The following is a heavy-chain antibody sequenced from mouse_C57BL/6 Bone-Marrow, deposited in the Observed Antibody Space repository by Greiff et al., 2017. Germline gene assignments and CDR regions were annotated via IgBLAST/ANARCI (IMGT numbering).Heavy chain of an antibody. V-gene: IGHV5-17*01. CDR1: GFTFSDYG. D-gene: IGHD2-12*01. J-gene: IGHJ4*01. CDR2: ISSGSSTI. CDR3: ASSYSVNAMDY. Sequence: EVKLVESGGGLVKPGGSLKLSCAASGFTFSDYGMHWVRQAPEKGLEWVAYISSGSSTIYYADTVKGRFTISRDNAKNTVFLQMTSLRSEDTAMYYCASSYSVNAMDYWGQGTSVTVSS.